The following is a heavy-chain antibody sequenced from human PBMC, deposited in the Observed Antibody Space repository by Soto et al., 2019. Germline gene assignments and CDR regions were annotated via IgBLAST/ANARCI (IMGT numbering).Heavy chain of an antibody. CDR1: GGSISSSSYY. D-gene: IGHD1-26*01. CDR2: IYYSGST. V-gene: IGHV4-39*01. Sequence: QLQLQESGPGLVKPSETLSLTCTVSGGSISSSSYYWGWIRQPPGKGLEWIGSIYYSGSTYYNPSLKSRVTISEDTSKNQFSRKLSSVTAADTAVYYCARHPYRRGNWFDPWGQETLSTASS. CDR3: ARHPYRRGNWFDP. J-gene: IGHJ5*02.